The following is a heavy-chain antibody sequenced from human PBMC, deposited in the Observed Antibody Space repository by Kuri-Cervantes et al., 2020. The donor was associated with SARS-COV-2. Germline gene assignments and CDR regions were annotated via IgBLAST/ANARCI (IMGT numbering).Heavy chain of an antibody. D-gene: IGHD3-3*02. CDR2: VRYDGSNK. CDR3: AKDAGSGHFWSGYSGGNWFDP. CDR1: GFSFSSYG. J-gene: IGHJ5*02. V-gene: IGHV3-30*02. Sequence: GESLKISCVASGFSFSSYGMHWVRQTPGKGLEWVAFVRYDGSNKYYADSVKGRFTISRDNSKNTLYLQMNSLRAEDTAVYYCAKDAGSGHFWSGYSGGNWFDPWGQGTLVTVSS.